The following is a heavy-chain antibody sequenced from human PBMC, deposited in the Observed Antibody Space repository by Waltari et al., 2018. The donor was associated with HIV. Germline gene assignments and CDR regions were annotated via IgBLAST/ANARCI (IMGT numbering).Heavy chain of an antibody. D-gene: IGHD6-13*01. CDR1: GGSISSGSYY. Sequence: QVQLQESGPGLVKPSQTLSLTCTVSGGSISSGSYYWSWIRQPAGKGLEWIGRIYTSGSTNYNPSLKSRVTISVDTSKNQFSLKLSSVTAADTAVYYCARDSIAAAGTLDAFDIWGQGTMVTVSS. CDR2: IYTSGST. V-gene: IGHV4-61*02. CDR3: ARDSIAAAGTLDAFDI. J-gene: IGHJ3*02.